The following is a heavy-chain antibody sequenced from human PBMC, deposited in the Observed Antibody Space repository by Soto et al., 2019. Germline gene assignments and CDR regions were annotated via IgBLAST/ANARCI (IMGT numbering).Heavy chain of an antibody. CDR3: ARELTMVRGVISYYYYYYMDV. Sequence: TSETLSLTCAVYGGSFSGYYWSWIRQPPGKGLEWIGEINHSGSTNYNPFLKSRVTISVDTSKNQFSLKLSSVTAADTAVYYCARELTMVRGVISYYYYYYMDVWGKGTTVTSP. D-gene: IGHD3-10*01. V-gene: IGHV4-34*01. J-gene: IGHJ6*03. CDR2: INHSGST. CDR1: GGSFSGYY.